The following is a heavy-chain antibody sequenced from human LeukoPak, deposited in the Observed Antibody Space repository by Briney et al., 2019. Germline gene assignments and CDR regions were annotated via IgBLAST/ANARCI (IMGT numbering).Heavy chain of an antibody. Sequence: GTSLRLSCAGFGFDFSDYSMHWVRQAPGKGLEWVAFMSYDGSNEFHADSVKGRFTISRDNSKKTLYLQMNSLLSEDTAVYCCARGKGSGAYLIDYWGQGTLVTVSS. CDR1: GFDFSDYS. D-gene: IGHD1-26*01. V-gene: IGHV3-30-3*01. CDR3: ARGKGSGAYLIDY. J-gene: IGHJ4*02. CDR2: MSYDGSNE.